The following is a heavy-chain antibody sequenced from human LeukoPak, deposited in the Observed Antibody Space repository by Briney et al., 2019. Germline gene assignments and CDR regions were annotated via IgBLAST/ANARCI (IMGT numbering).Heavy chain of an antibody. D-gene: IGHD2-15*01. CDR2: IYYSGST. Sequence: SETLSLTCTVSGGSISSGGYYWSWIRQHPGKGLEWIGYIYYSGSTYYNPSLKSRVTISVDTSKNQFSLNLSSVTAADTAVYYCARTGGVAATTPGAYWFDPWGQGTLVTVSS. V-gene: IGHV4-31*03. CDR1: GGSISSGGYY. CDR3: ARTGGVAATTPGAYWFDP. J-gene: IGHJ5*02.